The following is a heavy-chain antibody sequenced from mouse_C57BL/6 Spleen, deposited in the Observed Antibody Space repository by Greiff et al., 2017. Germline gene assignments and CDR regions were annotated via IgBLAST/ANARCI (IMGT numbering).Heavy chain of an antibody. CDR3: ARRRITTVVGPDYAMDY. CDR1: GYAFTNYL. V-gene: IGHV1-54*01. Sequence: QVQLQQSGAELVRPGTSVKVSCKASGYAFTNYLIEWVKQRPGQGLEWIGVINPGSGGTNYNEKFKGKATLTADKSSSTAYMQLSSLTSEDSAVYFCARRRITTVVGPDYAMDYWGQGTSVTVSS. D-gene: IGHD1-1*01. J-gene: IGHJ4*01. CDR2: INPGSGGT.